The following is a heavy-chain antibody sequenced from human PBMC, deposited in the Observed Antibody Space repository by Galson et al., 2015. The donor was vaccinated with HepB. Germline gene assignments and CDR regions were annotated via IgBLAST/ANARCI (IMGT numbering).Heavy chain of an antibody. CDR3: ARDPIVWFGTHGDY. CDR1: RFTFSSYT. D-gene: IGHD3-10*01. CDR2: IRSSSSYI. J-gene: IGHJ4*02. V-gene: IGHV3-21*03. Sequence: SLRLSCAASRFTFSSYTMNWVRQAPGKGLEWVSSIRSSSSYIYYADSVKGRFTISRDNAKNSLYLQMNSLRAEDTAVYYCARDPIVWFGTHGDYWGQGTLVTVSS.